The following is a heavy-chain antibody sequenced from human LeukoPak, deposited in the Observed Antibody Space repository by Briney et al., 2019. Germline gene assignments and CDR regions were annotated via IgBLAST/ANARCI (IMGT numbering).Heavy chain of an antibody. V-gene: IGHV3-23*01. Sequence: GGSLRLSCAASGFTFSSYAMSWVRQAPGKGLEWVSGISDSGGSTYYADSVKGRFSISRDNSKNTLFLQMNSLRAEDTAVYSCAKSGWYESSGPLYYFDYWGQGTLVTASS. CDR3: AKSGWYESSGPLYYFDY. CDR1: GFTFSSYA. CDR2: ISDSGGST. J-gene: IGHJ4*02. D-gene: IGHD3-22*01.